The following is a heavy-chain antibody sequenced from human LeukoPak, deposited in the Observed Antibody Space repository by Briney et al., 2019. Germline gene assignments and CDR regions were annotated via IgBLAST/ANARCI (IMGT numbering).Heavy chain of an antibody. V-gene: IGHV3-48*01. J-gene: IGHJ4*02. CDR3: AGGQMLTSGGFES. D-gene: IGHD6-19*01. CDR2: ISSSSSTI. CDR1: GFTFSSYS. Sequence: PGGSLRLSCAASGFTFSSYSMNWVRQAPGKGLEWVSYISSSSSTIYYADSVKGRFTISRDNAKNSLYLQMNSLRPDDTALYYCAGGQMLTSGGFESWGQGALVTVSS.